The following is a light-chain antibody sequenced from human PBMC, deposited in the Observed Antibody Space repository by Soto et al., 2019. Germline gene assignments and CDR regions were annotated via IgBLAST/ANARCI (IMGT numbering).Light chain of an antibody. V-gene: IGKV3-20*01. CDR2: RAS. CDR3: QQYSSLPRT. CDR1: QIVSGKY. J-gene: IGKJ1*01. Sequence: EIVLTQSPATLSLSPGERSTLSCMAIQIVSGKYLAWYHQRPGKSPRVVIHRASSRATGIPERFTGSGSGTDFTLTITRLEPEDFALYYCQQYSSLPRTFGQGTKVDIK.